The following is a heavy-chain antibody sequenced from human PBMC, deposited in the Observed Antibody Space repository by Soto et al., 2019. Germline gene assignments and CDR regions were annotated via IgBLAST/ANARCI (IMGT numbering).Heavy chain of an antibody. CDR3: ATTQSYGSGSYTGKDLSYYYGMDV. V-gene: IGHV3-33*01. CDR2: IWYDGSNK. Sequence: GGSLRLSCAASGFTFSSYGMHWVRQAPGKGLEWVAVIWYDGSNKYYADSVKGRFTISRDNSKNTLYLQMNSLRAEDTAVYYCATTQSYGSGSYTGKDLSYYYGMDVWGQGTTVTVSS. J-gene: IGHJ6*02. CDR1: GFTFSSYG. D-gene: IGHD3-10*01.